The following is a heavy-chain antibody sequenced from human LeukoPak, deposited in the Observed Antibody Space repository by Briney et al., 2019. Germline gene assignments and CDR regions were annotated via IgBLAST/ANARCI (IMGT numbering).Heavy chain of an antibody. D-gene: IGHD5-24*01. CDR3: ARHEEEDGYNAKTFDY. CDR1: GGSISSRSNY. CDR2: IHYSGTT. V-gene: IGHV4-39*01. Sequence: SETLSLTCTVSGGSISSRSNYWGWVRQPPGKGLECIGSIHYSGTTYYNPSLKSRVTISVDPSKNQVALRLSSSTAADTAVYYCARHEEEDGYNAKTFDYWGQGTLVTVSS. J-gene: IGHJ4*02.